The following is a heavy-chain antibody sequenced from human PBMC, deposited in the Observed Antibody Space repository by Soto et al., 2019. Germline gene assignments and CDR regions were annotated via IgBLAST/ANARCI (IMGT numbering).Heavy chain of an antibody. V-gene: IGHV4-4*07. J-gene: IGHJ4*02. CDR1: GGSFSGYY. D-gene: IGHD6-19*01. CDR2: IYTSGST. Sequence: PSETLSLTCAVYGGSFSGYYWSWIRQPAGKGLEWIGRIYTSGSTNYNPSLKSRVTMSVDTSKNQFSLKLSSVTAADTAVYYCARDPFESRGGLGLDYWGQGALVTVSS. CDR3: ARDPFESRGGLGLDY.